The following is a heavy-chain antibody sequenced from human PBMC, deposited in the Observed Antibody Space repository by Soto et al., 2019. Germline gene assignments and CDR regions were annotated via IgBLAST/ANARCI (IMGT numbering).Heavy chain of an antibody. V-gene: IGHV3-64*01. Sequence: LRLSCPASGFTFSSYVLQWVRQAPGRGLEYVSAISSNGGSTYYAKCVKGRFTVSRDNSKNTLFLQMGSLRAEDMAVYYCARASGYGYDAFDIWGQGTMVTVS. CDR1: GFTFSSYV. D-gene: IGHD5-18*01. CDR2: ISSNGGST. J-gene: IGHJ3*02. CDR3: ARASGYGYDAFDI.